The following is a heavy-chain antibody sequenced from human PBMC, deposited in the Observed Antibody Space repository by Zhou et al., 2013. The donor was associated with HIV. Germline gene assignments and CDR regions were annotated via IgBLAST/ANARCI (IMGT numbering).Heavy chain of an antibody. CDR2: MNPKSGNT. J-gene: IGHJ4*02. D-gene: IGHD7-27*01. V-gene: IGHV1-8*01. CDR1: GGTFSRYT. Sequence: QVQLVQSGAEVKKPGSSVKVSCKASGGTFSRYTISWVRQAPGQGLEWMGGMNPKSGNTGYAQKLQGRIMMTRDTSIDTAYMELTSLTSEDTAVYFCAALPVGNWGFDFDCWGQGTLVIVSS. CDR3: AALPVGNWGFDFDC.